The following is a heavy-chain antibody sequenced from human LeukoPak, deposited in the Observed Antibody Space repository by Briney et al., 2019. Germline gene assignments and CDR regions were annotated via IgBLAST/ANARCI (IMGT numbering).Heavy chain of an antibody. V-gene: IGHV3-48*01. CDR2: ISSSSSTI. CDR3: ARADYYYDSSGYKYYFDY. Sequence: PGGXXRLSCAASGFTFSRYSMNWVRQAPGKGLEWLSYISSSSSTIYYADSVKGRFTISRDNAKNSLYLQVNNLRAEDTAVYYCARADYYYDSSGYKYYFDYWGQGTLVTVSS. CDR1: GFTFSRYS. J-gene: IGHJ4*02. D-gene: IGHD3-22*01.